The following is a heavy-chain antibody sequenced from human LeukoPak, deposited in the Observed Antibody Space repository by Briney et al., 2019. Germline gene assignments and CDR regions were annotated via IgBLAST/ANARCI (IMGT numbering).Heavy chain of an antibody. CDR1: GFTFSSYD. Sequence: GGSLRLSCAASGFTFSSYDMHWVRQAPGKGLERVSAICTAGDTYYPGYVKGRFTISRENAKNSLYLQMNSLRAGDTAVYYCARVGGFGELLYGMDVWGQGTTVTVSS. V-gene: IGHV3-13*01. CDR3: ARVGGFGELLYGMDV. J-gene: IGHJ6*02. D-gene: IGHD3-10*01. CDR2: ICTAGDT.